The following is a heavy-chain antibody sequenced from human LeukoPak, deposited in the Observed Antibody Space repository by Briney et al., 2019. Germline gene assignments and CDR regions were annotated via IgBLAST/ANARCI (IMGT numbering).Heavy chain of an antibody. CDR2: VGGSTGSGKV. J-gene: IGHJ4*02. Sequence: PGGSLRLSCAASKFTFSDYAMSWVRQAPGKGLEWVSAVGGSTGSGKVYYADSVKGRFTISRDNSKNTLYLQISALRAEDTAVYYCTKESGGDCYSDYFDYWGQGALVTVSS. CDR1: KFTFSDYA. CDR3: TKESGGDCYSDYFDY. D-gene: IGHD2-21*02. V-gene: IGHV3-23*01.